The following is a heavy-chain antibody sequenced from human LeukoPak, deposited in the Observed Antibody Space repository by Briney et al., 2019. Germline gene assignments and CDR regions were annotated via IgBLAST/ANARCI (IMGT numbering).Heavy chain of an antibody. D-gene: IGHD5-12*01. J-gene: IGHJ4*02. CDR2: ITDAVGST. Sequence: GGSLRLSCAASGFTFSSCSISWVRQAPGKGLEWVSAITDAVGSTHYADSVKGRFTISSDNSKNTVYLQMNSLRPEDMAVYYCAKEIFSGLLYIDYWGQGTLVTISS. CDR1: GFTFSSCS. V-gene: IGHV3-23*01. CDR3: AKEIFSGLLYIDY.